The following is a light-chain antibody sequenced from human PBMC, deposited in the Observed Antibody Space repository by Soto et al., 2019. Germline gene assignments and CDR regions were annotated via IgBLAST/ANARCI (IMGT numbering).Light chain of an antibody. CDR3: CSYAGSYTFYV. Sequence: QSALTQPRSVSGSPGQSVNISSTGTSSDLGGYNYVSWYQQHPGKAPKLMIYDVSKRPSGVPDRFSGSKSGNTASLTISGLQAEDEADYYCCSYAGSYTFYVFGTGTKLTVL. CDR1: SSDLGGYNY. CDR2: DVS. V-gene: IGLV2-11*01. J-gene: IGLJ1*01.